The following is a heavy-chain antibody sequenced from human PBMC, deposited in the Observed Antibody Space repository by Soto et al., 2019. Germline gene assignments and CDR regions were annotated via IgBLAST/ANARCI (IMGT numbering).Heavy chain of an antibody. CDR3: ARGSRGYRFGYYYYYMDV. D-gene: IGHD5-18*01. J-gene: IGHJ6*03. Sequence: SETLSLTCAVYGGPFSGYYWSWIRQPPGKGLEWIGEINHSGSTNYNPSLKSRVTISVDTSKNQFSLKLSSVTAADTAVYYCARGSRGYRFGYYYYYMDVWGKGTTVT. V-gene: IGHV4-34*01. CDR2: INHSGST. CDR1: GGPFSGYY.